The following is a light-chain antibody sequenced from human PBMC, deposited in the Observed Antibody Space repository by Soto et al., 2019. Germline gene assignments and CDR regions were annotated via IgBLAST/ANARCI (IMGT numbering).Light chain of an antibody. CDR2: AVS. V-gene: IGKV1-6*01. CDR1: QGIGSD. CDR3: LQDHNLLT. J-gene: IGKJ4*01. Sequence: AIEMTQSPSSLSASVGDRVTITCRASQGIGSDLAWYQQRPGKAPKLLIYAVSSLQNGVPSRFSGSGSGTDFTLTISSLQPDDFATYYCLQDHNLLTFGGGTKVEI.